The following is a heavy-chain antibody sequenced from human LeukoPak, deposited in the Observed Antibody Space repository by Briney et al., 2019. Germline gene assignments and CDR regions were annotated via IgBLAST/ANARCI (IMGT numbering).Heavy chain of an antibody. Sequence: GASVKVSRKASGYTFTGYYMHWVLQAPRHGLEWMGWINPNSGGTNYAQKFQGRVTMTRDTSISTAYMELSRLRSDDTAVYYCARFPYYYYYMDVWGKGTTVTVSS. CDR3: ARFPYYYYYMDV. CDR1: GYTFTGYY. CDR2: INPNSGGT. J-gene: IGHJ6*03. V-gene: IGHV1-2*02.